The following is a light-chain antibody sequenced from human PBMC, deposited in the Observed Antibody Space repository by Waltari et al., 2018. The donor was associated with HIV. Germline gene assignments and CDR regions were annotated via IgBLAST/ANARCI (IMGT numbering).Light chain of an antibody. CDR3: AAYAGNNIVI. J-gene: IGLJ2*01. Sequence: QSALTPPPSASGSPGQSVTVSCTGTSSAIGCFNSVSWYQQPPGKAPKLLIYDVNKRPSGVPDRFSASKSGATASLTVSGLLAEDEADYYCAAYAGNNIVIFGGGTKVTV. V-gene: IGLV2-8*01. CDR2: DVN. CDR1: SSAIGCFNS.